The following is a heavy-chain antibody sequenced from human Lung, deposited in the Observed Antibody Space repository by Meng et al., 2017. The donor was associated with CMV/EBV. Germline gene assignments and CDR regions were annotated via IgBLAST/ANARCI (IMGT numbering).Heavy chain of an antibody. CDR3: ARESSGYYSD. CDR1: GFTFSSYA. D-gene: IGHD3-22*01. V-gene: IGHV3-30-3*01. CDR2: ISYDGSNK. Sequence: GESXKISCAASGFTFSSYAMHWVRQAPGKGLEWVAVISYDGSNKYYADSVKGRFTISRDNSKNTLYLQMNSLRAEDTAVYYCARESSGYYSDWGQGTRVTGAS. J-gene: IGHJ4*02.